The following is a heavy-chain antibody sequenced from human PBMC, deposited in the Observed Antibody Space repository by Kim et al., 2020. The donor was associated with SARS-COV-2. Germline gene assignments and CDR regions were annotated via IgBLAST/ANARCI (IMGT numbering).Heavy chain of an antibody. D-gene: IGHD5-18*01. CDR3: ARGGALSYGHWDY. CDR2: INPNTGGT. J-gene: IGHJ4*02. Sequence: ASVKVSCKASGYTFIGHYMHWVRQAPGQGLEYMGWINPNTGGTNYAQKFQGRVTMTRDTSISTAYMELSRLRSDDTAAYYCARGGALSYGHWDYWGQGTLVTVSS. CDR1: GYTFIGHY. V-gene: IGHV1-2*02.